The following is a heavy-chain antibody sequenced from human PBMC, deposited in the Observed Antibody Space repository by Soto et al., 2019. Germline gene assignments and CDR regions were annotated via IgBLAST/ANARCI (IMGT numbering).Heavy chain of an antibody. CDR3: ARLAPGITMRD. J-gene: IGHJ4*02. CDR1: GFTFSSYS. D-gene: IGHD3-22*01. CDR2: ISSSSSYI. Sequence: EVQLVESGGGLVKPGGSLRLSCAASGFTFSSYSMNWVRQAPGKGLEWVASISSSSSYIYYADSVTGRVTISRDNAKNSLYLQMNSLRAEDTAVYSCARLAPGITMRDWGQGTLVTVSS. V-gene: IGHV3-21*01.